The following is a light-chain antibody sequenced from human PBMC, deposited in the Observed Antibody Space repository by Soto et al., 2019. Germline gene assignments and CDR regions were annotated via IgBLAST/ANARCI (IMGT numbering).Light chain of an antibody. J-gene: IGKJ4*01. CDR2: DAS. CDR1: QSVSSY. V-gene: IGKV3-11*01. Sequence: EIVLTQSPATLSLSPGERATLSCRASQSVSSYLAWYQQKPGQAPRLLIYDASNRVTGIPARFSGSGSGTDFTLTISSLEPEDFAVYYCQQRSNCPLTFGGGTKVDIK. CDR3: QQRSNCPLT.